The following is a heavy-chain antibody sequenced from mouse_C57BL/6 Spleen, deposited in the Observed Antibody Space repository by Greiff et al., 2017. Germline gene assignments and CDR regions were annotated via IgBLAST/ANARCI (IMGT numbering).Heavy chain of an antibody. CDR1: GYAFSSYW. CDR2: IYPGDGDT. Sequence: VKLVESGAELVKPGASVKISCKASGYAFSSYWMNWVKQRPGKGLEWIGQIYPGDGDTNYNGKFKGKATLTADKSSSTAYMQLSSLTSEDSAVYFCARSGNWDYYAMDYWGQGTSVTVSS. D-gene: IGHD4-1*01. CDR3: ARSGNWDYYAMDY. J-gene: IGHJ4*01. V-gene: IGHV1-80*01.